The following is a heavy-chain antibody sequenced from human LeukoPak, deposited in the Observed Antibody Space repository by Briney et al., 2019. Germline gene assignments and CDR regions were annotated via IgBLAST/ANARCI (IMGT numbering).Heavy chain of an antibody. CDR3: ARARHSTAWVDAFDI. CDR1: GGSISSYY. CDR2: IYTSGST. J-gene: IGHJ3*02. Sequence: SETLSLTCTVSGGSISSYYWSWIRQPAGKGLEWIGRIYTSGSTNYNPSLKSRVTMSVDTSKNQFSLKLSSVTAADTAVYYCARARHSTAWVDAFDIWGQGTMVTVSS. D-gene: IGHD4-17*01. V-gene: IGHV4-4*07.